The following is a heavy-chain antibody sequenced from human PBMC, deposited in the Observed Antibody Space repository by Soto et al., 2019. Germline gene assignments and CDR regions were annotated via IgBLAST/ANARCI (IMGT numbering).Heavy chain of an antibody. Sequence: SETLSLTCTVSGGSISSYYGSWIRQPPGKGLEWIGYIYYSGSTNYNPSLKSRVTISVDTSKNQFSLKLSSVTAADTAVFYWGNLEGSGSSPFYAFDIWGQGTMVTVSS. J-gene: IGHJ3*02. V-gene: IGHV4-59*01. CDR1: GGSISSYY. D-gene: IGHD3-10*01. CDR2: IYYSGST. CDR3: GNLEGSGSSPFYAFDI.